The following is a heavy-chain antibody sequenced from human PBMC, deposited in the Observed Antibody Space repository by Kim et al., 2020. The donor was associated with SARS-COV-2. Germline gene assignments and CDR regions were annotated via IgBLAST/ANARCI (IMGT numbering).Heavy chain of an antibody. V-gene: IGHV3-72*01. Sequence: GGSLRLSCAASGFTFSDHYMDWVRQAPGKGLEWVGRTRNKANSYTTEYAASVKGRFTISRDDSKNSLYLQMNSLKTEDTAVYYCVCLGYCSGGSCYNYF. CDR1: GFTFSDHY. J-gene: IGHJ4*01. CDR2: TRNKANSYTT. CDR3: VCLGYCSGGSCYNYF. D-gene: IGHD2-15*01.